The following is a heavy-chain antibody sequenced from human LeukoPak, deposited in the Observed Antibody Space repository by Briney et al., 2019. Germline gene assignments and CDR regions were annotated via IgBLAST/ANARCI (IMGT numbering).Heavy chain of an antibody. J-gene: IGHJ4*02. Sequence: GESLQISCQGSGYSFTSYWIGWVRQMPGKGLEWMGIIYPGDSDTRYSPSFQGQVTISADKSISTAYLQWSSLKASDTAMYYCARTRSPDWQWLNYWGQGTLVTVSS. CDR1: GYSFTSYW. D-gene: IGHD6-19*01. V-gene: IGHV5-51*01. CDR2: IYPGDSDT. CDR3: ARTRSPDWQWLNY.